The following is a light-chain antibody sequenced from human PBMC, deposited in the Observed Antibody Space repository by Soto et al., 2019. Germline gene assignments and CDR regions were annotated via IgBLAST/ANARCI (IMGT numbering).Light chain of an antibody. CDR2: GAL. J-gene: IGKJ2*01. V-gene: IGKV3-15*01. CDR1: QSVSNN. CDR3: KQCAKSYF. Sequence: EVVLTQSPVTLSVSPGERATLSCRASQSVSNNLAWYQQKPGQAPSLLIYGALTTATGIPVRFSGCGSDTAFTITIRRLHSTDFRVCSCKQCAKSYFFGQRTKLEIK.